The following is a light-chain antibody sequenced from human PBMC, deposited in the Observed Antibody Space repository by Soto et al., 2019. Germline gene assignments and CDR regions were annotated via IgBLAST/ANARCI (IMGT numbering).Light chain of an antibody. CDR3: SSYTGFSTDIL. CDR2: QVT. Sequence: SVLTQPASVSGSPGQSITISCTGTSSDVGSYNFVSWYQHHAGTAPKLIIYQVTNRPSGVSDRFSASKSGDTASLTISGLQAEDEAIYYCSSYTGFSTDILFGGGTQLTVL. CDR1: SSDVGSYNF. V-gene: IGLV2-14*01. J-gene: IGLJ2*01.